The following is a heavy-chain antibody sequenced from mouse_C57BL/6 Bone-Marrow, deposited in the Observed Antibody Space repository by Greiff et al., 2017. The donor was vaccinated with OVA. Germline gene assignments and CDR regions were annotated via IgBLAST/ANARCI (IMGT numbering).Heavy chain of an antibody. V-gene: IGHV5-2*01. Sequence: EVKLVESGGGLVQPGESLKLSCESNEYEFPSHDMSWVRKTPEKRLELVAAINSDGGSTYYPATMERRFIISRDNTKKTLYLQMGSLGYEDTALYYSAIHGNWDSAYWGQGTLVTVSA. CDR3: AIHGNWDSAY. J-gene: IGHJ3*01. D-gene: IGHD4-1*01. CDR1: EYEFPSHD. CDR2: INSDGGST.